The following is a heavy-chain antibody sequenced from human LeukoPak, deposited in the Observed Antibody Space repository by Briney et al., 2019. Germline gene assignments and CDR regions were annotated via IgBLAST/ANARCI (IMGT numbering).Heavy chain of an antibody. CDR2: ISGSGGST. J-gene: IGHJ4*02. V-gene: IGHV3-23*01. Sequence: GGSLRLSCAASGFTFSRYAVNWVRQAPGKGLEWVSAISGSGGSTYYADSVKGRFTISRDNSKNTLYLQMNSLRAEDTAVYYCAKGEGNSGWYNYFDYWGQGTLVTVSS. D-gene: IGHD6-19*01. CDR1: GFTFSRYA. CDR3: AKGEGNSGWYNYFDY.